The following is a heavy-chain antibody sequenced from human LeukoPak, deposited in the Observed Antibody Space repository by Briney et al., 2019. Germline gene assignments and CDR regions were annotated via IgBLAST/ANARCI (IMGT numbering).Heavy chain of an antibody. V-gene: IGHV4-4*07. CDR3: AITYYYDSSGYYYDKCAFDI. Sequence: NPSETLSLTCTVSGGSISSYYWSWIRQRAGKGLEWIGRIYTSGSTNYNPSLKSRVTMSVDTSKNQFSLKLSPVTAADTAVYYCAITYYYDSSGYYYDKCAFDIWGQGTMVTVSS. J-gene: IGHJ3*02. CDR1: GGSISSYY. CDR2: IYTSGST. D-gene: IGHD3-22*01.